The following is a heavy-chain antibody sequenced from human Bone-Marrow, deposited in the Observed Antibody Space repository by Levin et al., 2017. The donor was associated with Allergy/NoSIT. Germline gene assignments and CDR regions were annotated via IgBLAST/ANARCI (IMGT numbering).Heavy chain of an antibody. CDR2: ISWNSGSI. J-gene: IGHJ6*02. V-gene: IGHV3-9*01. CDR1: GFTFDDYA. D-gene: IGHD1-26*01. CDR3: AKDLPWELPHYYYYGMDV. Sequence: SLKISCAASGFTFDDYAMHWVRQAPGKGLEWVSGISWNSGSIGYADSVKGRFTISRDNAKNSLYLQMNSLRAEDTALYYCAKDLPWELPHYYYYGMDVWGQGTTVTVSS.